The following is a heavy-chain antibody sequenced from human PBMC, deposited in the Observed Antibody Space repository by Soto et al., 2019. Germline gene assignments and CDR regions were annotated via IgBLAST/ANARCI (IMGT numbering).Heavy chain of an antibody. CDR3: ARSRLQYSSSLDFDY. Sequence: SETLSLTCTFSCGSIISGGYYWSWIRQHPGKGLEWIGYIYYSGSTYYNPSLKSRVTISVDTSKNQFSLKLSSVTAADTAVYYCARSRLQYSSSLDFDYWGQGTLVTVSS. J-gene: IGHJ4*02. CDR1: CGSIISGGYY. D-gene: IGHD6-6*01. CDR2: IYYSGST. V-gene: IGHV4-31*03.